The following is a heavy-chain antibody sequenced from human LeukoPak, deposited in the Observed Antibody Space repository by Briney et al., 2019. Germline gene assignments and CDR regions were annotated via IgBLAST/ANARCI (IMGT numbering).Heavy chain of an antibody. CDR3: ARDLLYSSSSSGSSFLY. V-gene: IGHV1-46*01. J-gene: IGHJ4*02. D-gene: IGHD6-13*01. CDR2: INPSGGST. Sequence: ASVKVSCKASGYTFTSYYMHWVRQAPGQGLEWMGIINPSGGSTSYAQKFQSRVTMTRDTSTSTVYMELSSLRSEDTAVYYCARDLLYSSSSSGSSFLYWGQGTLVTVSS. CDR1: GYTFTSYY.